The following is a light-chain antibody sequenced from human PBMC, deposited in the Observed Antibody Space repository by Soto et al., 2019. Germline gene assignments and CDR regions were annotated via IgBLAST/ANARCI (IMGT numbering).Light chain of an antibody. J-gene: IGLJ1*01. CDR1: SSNIGSNY. V-gene: IGLV1-47*02. Sequence: QSVLTQPPSASGTPGQGVTISCSGSSSNIGSNYVYWYQQLPGTAPKLLIYNNNQRPSGVPDRFSASKSGTSASLAIRGLRSDDEADYYCSSWDGSLRGYVFGAGTKLTVL. CDR2: NNN. CDR3: SSWDGSLRGYV.